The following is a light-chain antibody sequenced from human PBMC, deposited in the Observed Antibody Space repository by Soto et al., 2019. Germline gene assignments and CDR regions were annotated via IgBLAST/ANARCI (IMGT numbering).Light chain of an antibody. J-gene: IGKJ5*01. CDR3: PQSHSTPIT. CDR2: AAS. V-gene: IGKV1-39*01. Sequence: DIHMTQSPSSLSASVGDRVTITCRAGHSISTYLNWFQQKPGEAPKLLIYAASTLHSGVPSRFSGSGSGTAFTLTISSLHPEDFATYYGPQSHSTPITFGQGQLLDSK. CDR1: HSISTY.